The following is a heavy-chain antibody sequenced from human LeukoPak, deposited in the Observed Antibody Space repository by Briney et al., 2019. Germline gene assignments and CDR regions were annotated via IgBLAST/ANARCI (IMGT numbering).Heavy chain of an antibody. D-gene: IGHD2-2*02. CDR3: ARVTARSPIVIVPPAKPNYYFDY. Sequence: ASVKVSCKASGYTFSGHYMHWVRQAPGQGLEWMGWINPNSGDTEYLQKFQDRVTMTWDMSISTAYMELSRLRSDDTAVYYCARVTARSPIVIVPPAKPNYYFDYWGQGTLVTVSS. J-gene: IGHJ4*02. V-gene: IGHV1-2*02. CDR1: GYTFSGHY. CDR2: INPNSGDT.